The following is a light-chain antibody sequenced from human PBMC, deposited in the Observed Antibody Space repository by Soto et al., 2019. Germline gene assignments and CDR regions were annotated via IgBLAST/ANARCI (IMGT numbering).Light chain of an antibody. CDR1: SSDVGAYNY. V-gene: IGLV2-11*01. CDR3: FSYEARYHVL. Sequence: QSALTQPRSVSGSPGQSVTISCTGTSSDVGAYNYVSWYQQHPGKAPKVMIYDVNKRPSGVPDRFSGSKSGHTASLTISGLQAEDEGYYYCFSYEARYHVLLGGGTKLTVL. CDR2: DVN. J-gene: IGLJ2*01.